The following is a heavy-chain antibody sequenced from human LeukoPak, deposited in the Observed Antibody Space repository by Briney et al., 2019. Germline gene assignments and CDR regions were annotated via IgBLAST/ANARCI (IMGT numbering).Heavy chain of an antibody. Sequence: GGSLRLSCAASGXTFSGYWMHWVRQAPGKGLVWVSTIKGDGSTTGYADSVKGRFTISRDNAKNTLYLQMSSLKAEDTAVYYCATLRGDLDYWSPGTLVTVSS. CDR3: ATLRGDLDY. CDR2: IKGDGSTT. J-gene: IGHJ4*02. D-gene: IGHD4-17*01. CDR1: GXTFSGYW. V-gene: IGHV3-74*01.